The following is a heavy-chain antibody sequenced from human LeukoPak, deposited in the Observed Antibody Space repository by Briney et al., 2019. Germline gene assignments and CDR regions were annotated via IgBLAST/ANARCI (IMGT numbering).Heavy chain of an antibody. Sequence: SETLSLTCTVSDDSFSSHYWSWIRQPPGKGLEWIGYISYIGSTNYNPSLKSRVTISIDTSKNQFSLKLISVAAADTAVYYCARDLVTVTKGFDIWGQGTMVSVSS. V-gene: IGHV4-59*11. CDR3: ARDLVTVTKGFDI. J-gene: IGHJ3*02. D-gene: IGHD4-17*01. CDR1: DDSFSSHY. CDR2: ISYIGST.